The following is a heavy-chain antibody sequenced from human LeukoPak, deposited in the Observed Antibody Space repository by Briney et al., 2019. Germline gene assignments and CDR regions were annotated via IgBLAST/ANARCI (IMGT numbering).Heavy chain of an antibody. Sequence: PGGSLRLSCAASGFTFSSYEMNWVRQAPGKGLEWVSYISSSGSTIYYADSVKGRFTISRDNAKNSLYLQMNSLRAEDTAVYYCARVSRGVGATSEAFDIWGQGTMVTVSS. V-gene: IGHV3-48*03. D-gene: IGHD1-26*01. CDR3: ARVSRGVGATSEAFDI. CDR1: GFTFSSYE. J-gene: IGHJ3*02. CDR2: ISSSGSTI.